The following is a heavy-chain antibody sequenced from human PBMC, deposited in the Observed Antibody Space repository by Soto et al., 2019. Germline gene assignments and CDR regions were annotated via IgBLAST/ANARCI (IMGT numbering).Heavy chain of an antibody. CDR1: GGSFSGYY. J-gene: IGHJ6*03. Sequence: SETLSLTCAVYGGSFSGYYWSWIRQPPGKGLEWIGEINHSGSTNYNPSLKGRVTISVDTSKDQFSLKLSSVTAADTAVYYCARRRYCSSTSCHEVIRGGSYYYYMDVWGKGTTVTVSS. CDR3: ARRRYCSSTSCHEVIRGGSYYYYMDV. CDR2: INHSGST. D-gene: IGHD2-2*01. V-gene: IGHV4-34*01.